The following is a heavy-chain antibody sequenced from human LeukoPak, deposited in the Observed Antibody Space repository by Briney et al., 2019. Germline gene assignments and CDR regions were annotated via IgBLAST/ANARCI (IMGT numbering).Heavy chain of an antibody. CDR2: IWYDGSNK. D-gene: IGHD7-27*01. Sequence: GGSLRLSCAASGFTFSSHGMHWVRQAPGKGLEWVAVIWYDGSNKYYADSVKGRFTISRDNSKNMLYVEMSSLRAEDTAVYYCVRWGSGKVMDVWGKGTTVTVSP. CDR1: GFTFSSHG. CDR3: VRWGSGKVMDV. V-gene: IGHV3-33*01. J-gene: IGHJ6*04.